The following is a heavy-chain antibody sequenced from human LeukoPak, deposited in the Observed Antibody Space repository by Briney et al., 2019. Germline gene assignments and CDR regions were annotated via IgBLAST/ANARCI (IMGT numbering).Heavy chain of an antibody. CDR3: ARHDAGKWLPYFDY. CDR2: IYYSGST. CDR1: GGSISNYY. D-gene: IGHD6-19*01. J-gene: IGHJ4*02. V-gene: IGHV4-59*08. Sequence: SETLSLTCTVSGGSISNYYWSWIRQAPGKGLEWVGSIYYSGSTNYNPSLKSRVTISVDTSKNQFSLKLSSVTAADTAIYYCARHDAGKWLPYFDYWGRGTLVTVSS.